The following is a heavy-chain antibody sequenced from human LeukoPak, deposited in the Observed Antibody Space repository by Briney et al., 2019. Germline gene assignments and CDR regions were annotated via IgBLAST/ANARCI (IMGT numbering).Heavy chain of an antibody. CDR3: AKDRDSSSWYSPSDF. CDR1: GFIFSSYG. J-gene: IGHJ4*02. CDR2: IRYDGSNK. D-gene: IGHD3-22*01. V-gene: IGHV3-30*02. Sequence: PGGSLRLSCAASGFIFSSYGMHWVRQAPGKGLEWVAFIRYDGSNKYYADSVKGRFTISRDNSKNTLYLQMSSLRAEDTAVYYCAKDRDSSSWYSPSDFWGQGILVTVSS.